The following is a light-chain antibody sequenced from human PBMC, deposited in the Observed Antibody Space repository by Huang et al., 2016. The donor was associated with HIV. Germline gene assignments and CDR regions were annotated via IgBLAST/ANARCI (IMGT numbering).Light chain of an antibody. J-gene: IGKJ1*01. V-gene: IGKV3-15*01. CDR1: QSIGTN. CDR3: QQYNDWRT. Sequence: EIVMTQSPATLSVSPGERVTLSCRASQSIGTNLAWYQQRRGQAPRLLIYGAFTRATGIPARFSGRGSGTEFTLTISSLQSEDFAVYYCQQYNDWRTFGQGTKVETK. CDR2: GAF.